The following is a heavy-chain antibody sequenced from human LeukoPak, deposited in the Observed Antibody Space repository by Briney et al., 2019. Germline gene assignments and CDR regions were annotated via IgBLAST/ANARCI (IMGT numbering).Heavy chain of an antibody. CDR3: ARVGSGWSPVEYYFDY. CDR2: IYTSGST. Sequence: SETLSLTCAVYGGSFSGYYWSWIRQPDGKGLEWIGRIYTSGSTNFNPSLKSRVTMSVDTSKNQFSLKLSSVTAADTAVYYCARVGSGWSPVEYYFDYWGQGTLVTVSS. CDR1: GGSFSGYY. V-gene: IGHV4-59*10. D-gene: IGHD6-19*01. J-gene: IGHJ4*02.